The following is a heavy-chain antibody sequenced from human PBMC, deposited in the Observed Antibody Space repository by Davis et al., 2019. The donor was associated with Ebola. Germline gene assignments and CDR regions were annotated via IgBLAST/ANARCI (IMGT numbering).Heavy chain of an antibody. CDR1: GSSLSTSGMG. V-gene: IGHV2-5*02. CDR3: TRLAYTNGWFYFDY. Sequence: SGPTLVKPTQTLTLTCTFSGSSLSTSGMGVGWIRQPPGKALECLGFTFWDDDRRYSPSLKSRLTITEDTSKNQVVLTMTNMDPADTATYYCTRLAYTNGWFYFDYWGQGSLVTVSS. D-gene: IGHD2-8*01. J-gene: IGHJ4*02. CDR2: TFWDDDR.